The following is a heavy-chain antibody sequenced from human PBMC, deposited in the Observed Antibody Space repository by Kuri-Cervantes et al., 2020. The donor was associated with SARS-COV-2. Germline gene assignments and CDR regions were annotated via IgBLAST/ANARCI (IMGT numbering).Heavy chain of an antibody. CDR2: VIPSIGTA. CDR1: GGTFSSDA. Sequence: SVKVSCKASGGTFSSDAISWGRQAPGQGLEWRGGVIPSIGTANYAQKFQGRVAITADESTSTAYMELSSLRSEDTAVYYCARDPHNYDCWSGYYKSGLEYMDVWGKGTTVTVSS. D-gene: IGHD3-3*01. CDR3: ARDPHNYDCWSGYYKSGLEYMDV. J-gene: IGHJ6*03. V-gene: IGHV1-69*13.